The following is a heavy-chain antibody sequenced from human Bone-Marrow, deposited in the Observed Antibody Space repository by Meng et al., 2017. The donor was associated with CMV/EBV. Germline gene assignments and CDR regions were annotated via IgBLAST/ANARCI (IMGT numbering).Heavy chain of an antibody. CDR3: ARGYSGYDLHPDYRYYYYYGMDV. CDR2: INPNSGGT. V-gene: IGHV1-2*02. Sequence: ASVKVSCKASGYTFTGYYMHWVRQAPGQGLEWMGWINPNSGGTNYAQKFQGRVTMTRDTSISTAYMELSRLRSDDTAVYYCARGYSGYDLHPDYRYYYYYGMDVWGQGTTVTVSS. J-gene: IGHJ6*02. D-gene: IGHD5-12*01. CDR1: GYTFTGYY.